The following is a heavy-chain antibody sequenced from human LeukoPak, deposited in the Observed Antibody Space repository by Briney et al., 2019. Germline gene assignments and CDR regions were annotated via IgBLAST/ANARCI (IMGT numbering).Heavy chain of an antibody. V-gene: IGHV3-48*03. CDR2: ISSSGSTI. Sequence: GGSLRLSCAASGFTFSSYEMNWVRQAPGKGLEWSSYISSSGSTIYYADSVKGRFTISRDNAKNSLYLQMNSLRAEDTAVYYCARGPEYSSGWYGGYWGQGAVVTVSS. CDR1: GFTFSSYE. CDR3: ARGPEYSSGWYGGY. D-gene: IGHD6-19*01. J-gene: IGHJ4*02.